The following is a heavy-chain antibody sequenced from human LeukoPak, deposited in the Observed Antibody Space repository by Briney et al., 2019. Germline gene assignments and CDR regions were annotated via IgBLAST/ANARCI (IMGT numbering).Heavy chain of an antibody. CDR3: ARATVIGSVPVPGYMDV. Sequence: GGSLRLSCAASGFTFSSYDMYWVRQVAGKGLEWVSSIGTIGDTFYPGSVKGRFTISRENAKNSLYLQMNSLRAGDTAVYYCARATVIGSVPVPGYMDVWGKGTTVTVSS. D-gene: IGHD2-21*01. CDR1: GFTFSSYD. V-gene: IGHV3-13*01. CDR2: IGTIGDT. J-gene: IGHJ6*03.